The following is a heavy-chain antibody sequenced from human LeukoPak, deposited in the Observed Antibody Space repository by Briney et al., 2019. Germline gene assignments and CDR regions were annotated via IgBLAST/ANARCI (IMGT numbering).Heavy chain of an antibody. CDR3: ARTYYGDNWFDP. CDR2: IYYSGSA. Sequence: SETLSLICTVSGGSISSSGYYWGWIRQPPGKGLEWIGSIYYSGSAYYNPSLKSRVTISVDTSKNQFSLKLSSVTATDTAMYYCARTYYGDNWFDPWGQGTLVTVSS. CDR1: GGSISSSGYY. J-gene: IGHJ5*02. V-gene: IGHV4-39*01. D-gene: IGHD3-10*01.